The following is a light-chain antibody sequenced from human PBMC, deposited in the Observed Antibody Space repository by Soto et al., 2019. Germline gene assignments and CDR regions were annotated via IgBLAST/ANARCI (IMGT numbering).Light chain of an antibody. CDR3: MQPLENFRT. J-gene: IGKJ1*01. Sequence: IVMTQSPLSLSATPGEAASISCMSSARLLHKNGYNYVDWYMQKPGQSPQLLIYLGSNRASGVPDRFSGSGSDTYFTLEISRVEADDVGVYYCMQPLENFRTFGQGTKVEIK. V-gene: IGKV2-28*01. CDR2: LGS. CDR1: ARLLHKNGYNY.